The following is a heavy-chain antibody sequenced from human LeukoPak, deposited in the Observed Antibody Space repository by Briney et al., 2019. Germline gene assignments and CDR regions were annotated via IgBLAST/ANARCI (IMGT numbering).Heavy chain of an antibody. CDR1: GYTFTSYG. J-gene: IGHJ6*02. V-gene: IGHV1-18*04. CDR2: ISAYNGNT. CDR3: ARDRPGGSPILWWGYGMDV. D-gene: IGHD2-21*01. Sequence: ASVKVSCKASGYTFTSYGISWVRQAPGQGLEWMGWISAYNGNTNYAQKLQGRVTMTTDTSTSTAYMELRSLRSDDTAVYYCARDRPGGSPILWWGYGMDVWGQGTTVTVYS.